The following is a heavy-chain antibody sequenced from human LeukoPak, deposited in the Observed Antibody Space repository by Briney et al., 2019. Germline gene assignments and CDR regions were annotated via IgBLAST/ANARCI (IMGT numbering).Heavy chain of an antibody. CDR3: ARDRMITFGGVIVIGFGDAFDI. D-gene: IGHD3-16*02. CDR2: IYHSGST. J-gene: IGHJ3*02. V-gene: IGHV4-4*02. CDR1: GGSTSSSNW. Sequence: SETLFLTCAVSGGSTSSSNWWSWVRQPPGKGLEWIGEIYHSGSTNYNPSLKSRVTISVDKSKNQFSLKLSSVTAADTAVYYCARDRMITFGGVIVIGFGDAFDIWGQGIMVTVSS.